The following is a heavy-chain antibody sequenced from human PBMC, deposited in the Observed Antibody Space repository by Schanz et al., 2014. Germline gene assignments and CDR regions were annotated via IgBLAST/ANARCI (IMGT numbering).Heavy chain of an antibody. Sequence: EVQLLESGGGLVQPGGSLRLSCEASGFTFSSFAMSWVRQAPGKGLEWVSYIGGSGSDTYYADSVRGRFTISRDNSKNILYLQMNSLRADDTAVYYCAKKGGDYGSGSYQIIDDWGQGTLVTVSS. V-gene: IGHV3-23*01. CDR2: IGGSGSDT. CDR1: GFTFSSFA. J-gene: IGHJ4*02. D-gene: IGHD3-10*01. CDR3: AKKGGDYGSGSYQIIDD.